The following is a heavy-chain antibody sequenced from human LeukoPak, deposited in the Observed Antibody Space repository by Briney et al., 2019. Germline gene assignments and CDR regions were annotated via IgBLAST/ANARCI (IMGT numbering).Heavy chain of an antibody. V-gene: IGHV3-21*01. J-gene: IGHJ6*02. D-gene: IGHD2-2*01. Sequence: GGSLRLSCAASGFTFSSYSMNWVRQAPGKGLEWVSSISSSSSYIYYADSVKGRFTISRDNAKNSLYLQMNSLRAEDTAVYYCAGPYDGYCSSTSCRYWEGLEYYYYGMDVWGQGTTVTVSS. CDR2: ISSSSSYI. CDR1: GFTFSSYS. CDR3: AGPYDGYCSSTSCRYWEGLEYYYYGMDV.